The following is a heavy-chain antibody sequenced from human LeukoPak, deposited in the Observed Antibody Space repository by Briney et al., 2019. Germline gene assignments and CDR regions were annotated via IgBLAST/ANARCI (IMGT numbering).Heavy chain of an antibody. D-gene: IGHD6-13*01. CDR1: GFTFSDYY. CDR3: AKAGYSSSWDYLYYFDY. CDR2: ISSSGSTI. J-gene: IGHJ4*02. V-gene: IGHV3-11*04. Sequence: GGSLRLSCAASGFTFSDYYMSWIRQAPGKGLEWVSYISSSGSTIYYADSVKGRFTISRDNAKNSLYLQMNSLRAEDTAVYYCAKAGYSSSWDYLYYFDYWGQGTLVTVSS.